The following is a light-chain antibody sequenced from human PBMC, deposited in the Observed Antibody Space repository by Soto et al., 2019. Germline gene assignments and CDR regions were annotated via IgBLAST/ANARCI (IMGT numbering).Light chain of an antibody. CDR1: QNVSSN. CDR2: GAS. CDR3: QQYNNWPPYT. V-gene: IGKV3-15*01. J-gene: IGKJ2*01. Sequence: DIMMTQSPATLSVSPGERVTLSCRASQNVSSNLAWYQQKPGQTPRLLISGASTRASGIPARFSGSGFGTEFTLTISSLQSEDFAVYYCQQYNNWPPYTFGQGTKLEI.